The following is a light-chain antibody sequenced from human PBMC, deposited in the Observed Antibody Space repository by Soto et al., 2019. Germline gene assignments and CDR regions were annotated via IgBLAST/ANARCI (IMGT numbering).Light chain of an antibody. Sequence: DIQMTQSPTSLSASVGDRVTITCRASQGIRNCVAWYQQKPGKAPKLLIYAASTLQSGVPSRFSGSGSGTDLTPTINSLQHGEGTTSACRRYSSDPVFGPGTKVEIK. CDR1: QGIRNC. V-gene: IGKV1-27*01. J-gene: IGKJ3*01. CDR2: AAS. CDR3: RRYSSDPV.